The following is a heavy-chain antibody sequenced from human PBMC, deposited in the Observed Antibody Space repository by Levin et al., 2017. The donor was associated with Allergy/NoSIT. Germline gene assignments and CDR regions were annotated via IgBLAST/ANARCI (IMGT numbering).Heavy chain of an antibody. D-gene: IGHD6-19*01. Sequence: SCAASGFTFSAYWMHWVRQDPGKGLVWVSAIYNDGSITSYADSVKGRFTISRDNAKNTVYLQMNSLRAEDTAVYYCARPPATSVADPFDCWGQGTLVTVSS. CDR2: IYNDGSIT. CDR3: ARPPATSVADPFDC. J-gene: IGHJ4*02. CDR1: GFTFSAYW. V-gene: IGHV3-74*01.